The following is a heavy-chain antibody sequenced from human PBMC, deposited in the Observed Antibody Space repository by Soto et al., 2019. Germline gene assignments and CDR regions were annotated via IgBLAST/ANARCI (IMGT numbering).Heavy chain of an antibody. CDR3: ARALWYYDILTGYSDGYFDY. CDR1: GGSISSGGYY. CDR2: IYYSGST. Sequence: SETLSLTCTVSGGSISSGGYYWSWIRQHPGKGLEWMGYIYYSGSTYYNPSLKSRVTISVDTSKNQLSLKLSSVTAADTAVYYCARALWYYDILTGYSDGYFDYWGQGTLVTVSS. D-gene: IGHD3-9*01. V-gene: IGHV4-31*03. J-gene: IGHJ4*02.